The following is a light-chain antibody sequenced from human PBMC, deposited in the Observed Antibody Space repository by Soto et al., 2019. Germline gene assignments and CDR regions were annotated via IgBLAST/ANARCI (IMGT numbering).Light chain of an antibody. CDR1: QDISNR. CDR3: QQYDDLPRT. CDR2: DAS. Sequence: DIQMTQSPSSLSASVGDRVTITCQASQDISNRLNWYQHKPGKAPKGLIYDASNLEAGVSSRFSGSGSGTDFTFTISSLQPEDIATYYCQQYDDLPRTFGQATKLQIK. V-gene: IGKV1-33*01. J-gene: IGKJ1*01.